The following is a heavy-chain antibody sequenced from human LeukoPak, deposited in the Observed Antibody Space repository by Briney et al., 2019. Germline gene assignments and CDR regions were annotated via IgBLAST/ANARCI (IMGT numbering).Heavy chain of an antibody. J-gene: IGHJ4*02. Sequence: PGGSLRLSCAASGFTFSDYYMSWIRQAPGKGLEWVSYISSSGTYTDYADSVKGRFTISRDNAKNSLYLQMNSLRAEDTAVYFCARGRVHIVVVPAASRTPHFDYWGQGTLLVTVSS. CDR2: ISSSGTYT. D-gene: IGHD2-2*01. V-gene: IGHV3-11*06. CDR1: GFTFSDYY. CDR3: ARGRVHIVVVPAASRTPHFDY.